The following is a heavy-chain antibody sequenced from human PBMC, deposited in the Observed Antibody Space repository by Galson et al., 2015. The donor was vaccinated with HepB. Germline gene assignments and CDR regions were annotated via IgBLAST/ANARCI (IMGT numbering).Heavy chain of an antibody. CDR1: GYSFTSYW. CDR2: IDPSDSYT. CDR3: ARHPPPWVGATYGFDYYYYGMDV. V-gene: IGHV5-10-1*01. J-gene: IGHJ6*02. D-gene: IGHD1-26*01. Sequence: QSGAEVKKPGESLRISCKGSGYSFTSYWISWVRQMPGKGLEWMGRIDPSDSYTNYSPSFQGHVTISADKSISTAYLQWSSLKASDTAMYYCARHPPPWVGATYGFDYYYYGMDVWGQGTTVTVSS.